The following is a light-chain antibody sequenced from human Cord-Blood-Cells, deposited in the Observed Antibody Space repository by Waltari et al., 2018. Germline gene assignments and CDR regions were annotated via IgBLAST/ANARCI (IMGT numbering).Light chain of an antibody. J-gene: IGKJ2*01. V-gene: IGKV1-39*01. CDR2: AAS. CDR3: HQSYSTPHT. CDR1: QSLSSY. Sequence: DIQMIQTPSSLSASVGDRVTIPCRASQSLSSYLDWYQQKPGNAPKLLIYAASSLQSGIPSRFSGSGSGTDFTLTISSLQPEDFATYYCHQSYSTPHTFGQGTKLEIK.